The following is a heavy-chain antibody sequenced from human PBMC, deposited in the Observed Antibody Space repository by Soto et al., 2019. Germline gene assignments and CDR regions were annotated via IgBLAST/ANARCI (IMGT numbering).Heavy chain of an antibody. CDR3: AKVYGSGRTYYYGMDV. CDR2: INSDGSST. J-gene: IGHJ6*02. V-gene: IGHV3-74*01. CDR1: GFTFSSYW. D-gene: IGHD3-10*01. Sequence: PGGSLRLSCAASGFTFSSYWMHWVRQAPGKGLVWVSRINSDGSSTSYADSVKGRFTISRDNAKNTLYLQMNSLRAEDTAVYYCAKVYGSGRTYYYGMDVWGQGTTVTVSS.